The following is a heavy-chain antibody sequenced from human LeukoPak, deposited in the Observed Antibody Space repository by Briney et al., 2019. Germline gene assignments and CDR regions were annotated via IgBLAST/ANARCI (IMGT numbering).Heavy chain of an antibody. J-gene: IGHJ4*02. Sequence: SDTLSLTCTVSGGSISSSSYYWGWIRQPPGKGLEWIGSIYYSGSTYYNPSLKSRVTISVDTPKNQFSLKLSSVTAADTAVYYCARDTYYDILTGYPEATFDYWGQGTLVTVSS. CDR1: GGSISSSSYY. D-gene: IGHD3-9*01. CDR3: ARDTYYDILTGYPEATFDY. CDR2: IYYSGST. V-gene: IGHV4-39*07.